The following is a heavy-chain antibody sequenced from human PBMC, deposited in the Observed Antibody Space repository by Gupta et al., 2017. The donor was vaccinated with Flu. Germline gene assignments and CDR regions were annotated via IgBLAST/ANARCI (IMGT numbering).Heavy chain of an antibody. V-gene: IGHV3-23*01. J-gene: IGHJ4*02. CDR2: ISGSGGST. Sequence: EVQLLESGGGLVQTGGSLRLSCAASGFTFSSYAMSWVRQAPWKGLEWVSAISGSGGSTYYADSVKGRFTISRDNSKNTLYLQMNSLRAEDTAVYYCAKVGEGGIAAALDYWGQGTLVTGSS. D-gene: IGHD6-13*01. CDR3: AKVGEGGIAAALDY. CDR1: GFTFSSYA.